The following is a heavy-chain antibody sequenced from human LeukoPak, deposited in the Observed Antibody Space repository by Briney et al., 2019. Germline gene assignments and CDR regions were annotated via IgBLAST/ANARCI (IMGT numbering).Heavy chain of an antibody. Sequence: PGGSLRLSCAASGFTFSTYWMHWVRQAPGKGLVWVSHINSDGSTTNYADSLKGRFTISRDNAKNTLYPQMNSLRAEDTAVYYCVRESTSLTIFGMDVWGQGTTVTVSS. D-gene: IGHD5-24*01. CDR1: GFTFSTYW. CDR2: INSDGSTT. CDR3: VRESTSLTIFGMDV. J-gene: IGHJ6*02. V-gene: IGHV3-74*01.